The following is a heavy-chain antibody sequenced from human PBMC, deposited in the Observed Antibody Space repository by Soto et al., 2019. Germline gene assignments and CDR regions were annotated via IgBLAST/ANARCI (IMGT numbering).Heavy chain of an antibody. D-gene: IGHD3-22*01. J-gene: IGHJ4*02. CDR3: ARVGRTYYYDSSGSYYFDY. CDR2: IIPIFGTA. CDR1: GGTFSSYA. V-gene: IGHV1-69*01. Sequence: QVQLVQSGAEVKKPGSSVKVSCKASGGTFSSYAISWVRQAPGQGLEWMGGIIPIFGTANYEQKFQGRVTITADESTSTAYMELSSLRSEDTAVYYCARVGRTYYYDSSGSYYFDYWGQGTLVTVSS.